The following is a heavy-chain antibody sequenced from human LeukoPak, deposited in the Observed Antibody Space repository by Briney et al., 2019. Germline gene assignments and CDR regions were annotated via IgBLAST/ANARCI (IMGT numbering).Heavy chain of an antibody. CDR3: AKSAVSGDYPYYYYYGMDV. CDR2: ISWNSGSI. V-gene: IGHV3-9*01. D-gene: IGHD4-17*01. Sequence: GRSLRLSCAASGFTFDDYAMHWVRQAPGKGLEWVSGISWNSGSIDYADSVKGRFTISRDNAKNSLYLQMNSLRAEDTALYYCAKSAVSGDYPYYYYYGMDVWGQGTTVTVSS. J-gene: IGHJ6*02. CDR1: GFTFDDYA.